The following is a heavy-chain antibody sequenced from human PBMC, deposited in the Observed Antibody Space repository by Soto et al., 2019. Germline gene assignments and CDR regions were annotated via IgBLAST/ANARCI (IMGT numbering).Heavy chain of an antibody. CDR3: MVGATFYFDY. J-gene: IGHJ4*02. Sequence: QVQLVQSGAEVKKPGSSVKVTCKASGGTFCSYTISWVRQAPGQGLEWMGRIIPILGIANYAQKFQGRVTITADKSTSTAYMELSSLRSEDTAMYYCMVGATFYFDYRGQGTLVTVSS. CDR2: IIPILGIA. V-gene: IGHV1-69*02. CDR1: GGTFCSYT. D-gene: IGHD1-26*01.